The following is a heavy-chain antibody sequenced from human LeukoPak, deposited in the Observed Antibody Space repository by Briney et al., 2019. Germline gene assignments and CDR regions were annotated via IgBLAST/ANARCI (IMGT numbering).Heavy chain of an antibody. Sequence: PGGSLRLSCAASGFTPSSNSMNWVRQAPGKGLEWVSSISSSSSYIYYADSVKGRFTISRDNAKNSLYLQMNSLRAEDTAVYYCARVNSGWSYYFDSWGQGTLVTVSS. CDR2: ISSSSSYI. CDR3: ARVNSGWSYYFDS. J-gene: IGHJ4*02. V-gene: IGHV3-21*01. CDR1: GFTPSSNS. D-gene: IGHD6-19*01.